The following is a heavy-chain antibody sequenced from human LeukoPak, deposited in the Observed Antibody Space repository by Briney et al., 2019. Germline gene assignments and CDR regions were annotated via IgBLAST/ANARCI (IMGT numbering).Heavy chain of an antibody. CDR1: GGSISSYY. D-gene: IGHD4-23*01. CDR2: IYTTGST. CDR3: ARDRTYGGNSGFDY. V-gene: IGHV4-4*07. J-gene: IGHJ4*02. Sequence: SETLSLTSTVSGGSISSYYWSWVRQPAGKGLEWIGRIYTTGSTNYNPSLKSRVTMSVDTSKNQFSLNLTSVTAADTAVYYCARDRTYGGNSGFDYWGRGTLVTVSS.